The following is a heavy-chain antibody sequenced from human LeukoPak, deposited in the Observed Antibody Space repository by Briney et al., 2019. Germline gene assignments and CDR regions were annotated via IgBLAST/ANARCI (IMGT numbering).Heavy chain of an antibody. Sequence: GASVKVSCKASGYTFTGYYMHWVRQAPGQGLEWMGWINPNSGGTNYAQKFQGRVTMTRDTSISTAYMELSRLRSDDTAVYYCASIYDYVWGSSGYAFDIWGQGTMVTVSS. J-gene: IGHJ3*02. V-gene: IGHV1-2*02. D-gene: IGHD3-16*01. CDR2: INPNSGGT. CDR1: GYTFTGYY. CDR3: ASIYDYVWGSSGYAFDI.